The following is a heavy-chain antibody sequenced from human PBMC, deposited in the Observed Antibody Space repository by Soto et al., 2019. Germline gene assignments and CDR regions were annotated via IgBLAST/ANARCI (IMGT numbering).Heavy chain of an antibody. CDR2: FDPEDGET. CDR3: PTDFIYYYDSSGLAVDY. Sequence: XSGKGSCPVSRYTLSELSIHWVRQAPGKGLEWMGGFDPEDGETIYAQKFQGRVTMTEDTSTDTAYMELSSLSSEDTAVYYCPTDFIYYYDSSGLAVDYWGQGTLVTVSS. V-gene: IGHV1-24*01. CDR1: RYTLSELS. J-gene: IGHJ4*02. D-gene: IGHD3-22*01.